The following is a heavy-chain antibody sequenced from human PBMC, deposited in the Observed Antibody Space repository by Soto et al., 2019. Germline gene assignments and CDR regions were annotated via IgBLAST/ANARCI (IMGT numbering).Heavy chain of an antibody. J-gene: IGHJ5*02. Sequence: ASVTLSLTCTLSGGSISSYYWSWIRQPPGKGLEWIGYIYYSGSTNYNPSLKSRVTISVDTSKNQFSLKLSSVTAADTAVYYCARERHDGARLDPWGQGTLVTVS. CDR1: GGSISSYY. CDR2: IYYSGST. CDR3: ARERHDGARLDP. V-gene: IGHV4-59*01. D-gene: IGHD3-3*01.